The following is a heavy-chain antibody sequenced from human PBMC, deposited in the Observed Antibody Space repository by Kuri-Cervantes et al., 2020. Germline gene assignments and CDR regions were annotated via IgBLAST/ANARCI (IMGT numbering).Heavy chain of an antibody. CDR2: ISSSGSTI. V-gene: IGHV3-11*01. CDR1: GFTFSDYY. Sequence: GGSLRLSCAASGFTFSDYYMSWIRQAPGKGLEWVSYISSSGSTIYYADSVKGRFTISRDNAKNSLYLQMNSLRAEDTAVYYCARSPYSSGALITERYYYGMDVWGQGTTVTVSS. CDR3: ARSPYSSGALITERYYYGMDV. D-gene: IGHD3-16*01. J-gene: IGHJ6*02.